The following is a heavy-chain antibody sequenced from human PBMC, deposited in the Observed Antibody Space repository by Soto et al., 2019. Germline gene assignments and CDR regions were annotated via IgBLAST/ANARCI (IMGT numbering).Heavy chain of an antibody. D-gene: IGHD2-21*01. V-gene: IGHV3-23*01. CDR2: TSGSGGST. CDR1: GFTFTNYA. Sequence: EVQLLESGGRLVHPGGSLRLSCAASGFTFTNYAMSWVRQAPGKGLEWVTVTSGSGGSTYYADSVKGRFTISRDNSKNTLYLQMDSLRAEDTAVYYCAKVIVVIAAAGDYFDHWGQGTLVTVSS. CDR3: AKVIVVIAAAGDYFDH. J-gene: IGHJ4*02.